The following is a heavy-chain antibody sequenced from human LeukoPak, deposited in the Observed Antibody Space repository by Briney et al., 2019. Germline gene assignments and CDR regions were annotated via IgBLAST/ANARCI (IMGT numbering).Heavy chain of an antibody. CDR3: ATRQNSFRGFDY. CDR2: ISGSGGST. D-gene: IGHD2-2*01. CDR1: GFIFSNYV. V-gene: IGHV3-23*01. J-gene: IGHJ4*02. Sequence: GGSLRLSGAASGFIFSNYVMSWVRQGPGRGLEWVSLISGSGGSTYYADSVKGRFTISRDNSKNTLFLQVNSLRAADTAVYYCATRQNSFRGFDYWGQGTLVTVSS.